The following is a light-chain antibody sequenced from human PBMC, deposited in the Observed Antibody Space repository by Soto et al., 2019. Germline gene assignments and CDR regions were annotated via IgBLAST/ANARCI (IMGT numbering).Light chain of an antibody. Sequence: EIVLTQSPGTLSLSPGERATLSCRSSQSVSSSYLAWYQQKPDQAPRLLIYDVSGRATGIPDRSSGSGSGTHFTLTISRLEPEDFAVYYCQQYGSSPTFGQGTKVEIK. CDR2: DVS. CDR1: QSVSSSY. J-gene: IGKJ1*01. V-gene: IGKV3-20*01. CDR3: QQYGSSPT.